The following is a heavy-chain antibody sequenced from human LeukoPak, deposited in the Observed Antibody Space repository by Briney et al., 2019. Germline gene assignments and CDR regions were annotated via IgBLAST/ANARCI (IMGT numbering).Heavy chain of an antibody. J-gene: IGHJ4*02. CDR3: ARGDDSSGYYGDY. CDR1: GGTFSSYA. CDR2: IIPILGIA. Sequence: SVTVSCKASGGTFSSYAISWVRQAPGQGLEWMGRIIPILGIANYAQKFQGRVTITADKSTSTAYMELSSLRSEDTAVYYCARGDDSSGYYGDYWGQGTLVTVSS. V-gene: IGHV1-69*04. D-gene: IGHD3-22*01.